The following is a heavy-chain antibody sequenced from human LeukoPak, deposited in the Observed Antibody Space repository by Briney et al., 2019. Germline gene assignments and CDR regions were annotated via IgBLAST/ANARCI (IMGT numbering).Heavy chain of an antibody. CDR2: ISGNSRYI. V-gene: IGHV3-21*06. J-gene: IGHJ4*02. CDR3: ARVAEAAAFDS. D-gene: IGHD6-13*01. CDR1: GFAFSSYS. Sequence: GGSLRLSCAASGFAFSSYSMTWVRQAPGKGLEWVSSISGNSRYIYYADSMRGRFTISRDNAKNSLYLQMNSLKPEDTAVYYCARVAEAAAFDSWGQGTLVTVSS.